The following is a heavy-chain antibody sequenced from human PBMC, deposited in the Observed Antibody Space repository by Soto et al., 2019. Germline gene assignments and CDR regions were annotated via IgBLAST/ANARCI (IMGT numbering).Heavy chain of an antibody. Sequence: SETVSLTCTVSGTSMSGHFWIWMRQPPGKGLEWIGYGYYSGSTLYNPSLRSRVTISLDTSKNHFSLRLNSVTSADTAVYYCARGVYLSLVRTGWFDPWGQGTLVTVSS. CDR2: GYYSGST. D-gene: IGHD3-10*01. CDR1: GTSMSGHF. J-gene: IGHJ5*02. CDR3: ARGVYLSLVRTGWFDP. V-gene: IGHV4-59*11.